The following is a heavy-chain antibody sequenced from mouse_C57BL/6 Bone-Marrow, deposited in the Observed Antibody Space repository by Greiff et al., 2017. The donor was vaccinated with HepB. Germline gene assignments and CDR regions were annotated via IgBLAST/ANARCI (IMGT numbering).Heavy chain of an antibody. V-gene: IGHV3-5*01. CDR1: GISITTGNYR. CDR3: ARELDDGHYFDY. CDR2: IYYSGTI. Sequence: EVQLQQSGPGLVKPSQTVFLTCTVTGISITTGNYRWSWIRQFPGNKLEWIGYIYYSGTITYNPSLTSRTTITRDTPKNQFFLEMNSLTAEDTATYYCARELDDGHYFDYWGQGTTLTISS. J-gene: IGHJ2*01. D-gene: IGHD1-1*01.